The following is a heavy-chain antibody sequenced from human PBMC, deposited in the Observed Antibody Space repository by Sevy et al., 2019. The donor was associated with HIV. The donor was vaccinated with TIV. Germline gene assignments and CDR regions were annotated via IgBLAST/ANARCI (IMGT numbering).Heavy chain of an antibody. CDR1: GFTFSSYG. Sequence: GGSLRLSCAASGFTFSSYGMHWVRQAPGKGLEWVAVIWYDGINKYYADSVKGRFTISRDNSKNTLYLQMNSLRAEDTAVYYCARPTTLPYYYDSSGYYRPDAFDIWGQGTMVTISS. CDR2: IWYDGINK. D-gene: IGHD3-22*01. J-gene: IGHJ3*02. CDR3: ARPTTLPYYYDSSGYYRPDAFDI. V-gene: IGHV3-33*01.